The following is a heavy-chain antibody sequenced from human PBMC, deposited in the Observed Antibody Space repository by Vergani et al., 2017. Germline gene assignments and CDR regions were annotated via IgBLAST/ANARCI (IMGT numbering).Heavy chain of an antibody. CDR3: ARGRGYSSGWYVY. V-gene: IGHV4-59*01. Sequence: QVQLQESGPGLVKPSETLSLTCTVSGGSISSYYWSWIRQPPGKGLEWIGYIYYSGSTNYNPSLKSRVTISVDTSENQFSLKLSCVTAADTAVYYCARGRGYSSGWYVYWGQGTLVTVSS. CDR2: IYYSGST. CDR1: GGSISSYY. D-gene: IGHD6-19*01. J-gene: IGHJ4*02.